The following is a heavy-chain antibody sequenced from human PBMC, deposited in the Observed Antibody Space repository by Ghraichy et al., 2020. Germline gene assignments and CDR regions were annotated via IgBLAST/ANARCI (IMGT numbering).Heavy chain of an antibody. CDR3: VRADGSGSFYY. CDR2: ISSDSSRI. J-gene: IGHJ4*01. CDR1: GFNLGVYT. V-gene: IGHV3-21*01. Sequence: GGSLRLSCATSGFNLGVYTMNWLRWAPSKGLQWVSSISSDSSRIYYTDSVRGRFTISRDNAMNSVFLQMDSLTVEDTAMYYCVRADGSGSFYYWGQRTQVSVSS. D-gene: IGHD3-10*01.